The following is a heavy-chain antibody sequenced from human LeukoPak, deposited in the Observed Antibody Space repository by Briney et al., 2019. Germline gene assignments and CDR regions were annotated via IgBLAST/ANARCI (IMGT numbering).Heavy chain of an antibody. D-gene: IGHD3-10*01. CDR3: TKRAEFGGFDP. Sequence: QPGGSLRPSCAASGFTFSTSAMSWVRQAPGKGLEWVSSISTTVGNTYYADSVKGRFTISRDNSNNTLYLQMNSPTAEDTAVYYCTKRAEFGGFDPWGQGTLVTVSS. J-gene: IGHJ5*02. CDR1: GFTFSTSA. CDR2: ISTTVGNT. V-gene: IGHV3-23*01.